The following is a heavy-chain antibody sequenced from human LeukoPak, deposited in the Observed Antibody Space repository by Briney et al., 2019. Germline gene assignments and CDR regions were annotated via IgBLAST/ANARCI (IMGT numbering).Heavy chain of an antibody. J-gene: IGHJ4*02. Sequence: GGSLRLSCAASGFTLSSHAIHWVRQAPGKGLEWVALISYDGNIKYYADSVKGRFTISRDNSKNTLYLQMNSLRAEDTAVYYCAKEKCSSTSCYPAYYFDYWGQGTLVTVSS. D-gene: IGHD2-2*01. V-gene: IGHV3-30*04. CDR1: GFTLSSHA. CDR3: AKEKCSSTSCYPAYYFDY. CDR2: ISYDGNIK.